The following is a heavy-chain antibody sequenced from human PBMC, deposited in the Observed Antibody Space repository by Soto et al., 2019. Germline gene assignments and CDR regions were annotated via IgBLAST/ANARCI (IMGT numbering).Heavy chain of an antibody. CDR1: GFTFSSYA. D-gene: IGHD5-12*01. Sequence: EVQLLESGGGLVQPGGSLRLSCAASGFTFSSYAMSWVRQAPGQGLEWVSAISGSGGSTYYADSVKGRFTISRDNSKNTLYLQMNSLRAEDTAVYYCAKDNYPRVVATITDYWGQGTLVTVSS. CDR2: ISGSGGST. V-gene: IGHV3-23*01. J-gene: IGHJ4*02. CDR3: AKDNYPRVVATITDY.